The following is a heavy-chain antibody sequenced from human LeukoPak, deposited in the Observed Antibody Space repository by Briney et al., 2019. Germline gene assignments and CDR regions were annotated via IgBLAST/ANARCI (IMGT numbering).Heavy chain of an antibody. V-gene: IGHV1-69*01. Sequence: ASVKVSCKASGGTFSSYAISWVRQAPGQGLEWMGGIIPIFGTANYAQKFQGRVTITADESTSTAYMELSSLRSEDTAVYYCARSKGGIAAAGKHWFDPWGQGTLVIVSS. D-gene: IGHD6-13*01. CDR2: IIPIFGTA. CDR1: GGTFSSYA. CDR3: ARSKGGIAAAGKHWFDP. J-gene: IGHJ5*02.